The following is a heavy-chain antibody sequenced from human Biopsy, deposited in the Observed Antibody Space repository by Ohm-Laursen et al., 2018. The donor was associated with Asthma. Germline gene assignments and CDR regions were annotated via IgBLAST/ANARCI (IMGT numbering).Heavy chain of an antibody. V-gene: IGHV1-69*01. CDR3: ARKAGSCISRTCYSLDF. D-gene: IGHD2-2*01. CDR1: GGTFNTYV. J-gene: IGHJ4*02. CDR2: INSVFGTT. Sequence: SSVKVSCKSLGGTFNTYVIGWVRQAPGQGLEWMGGINSVFGTTTYPHKFQDRVTITADDSTSTVHMELSSLRSEDTAVYYCARKAGSCISRTCYSLDFWGQGTLVTVSS.